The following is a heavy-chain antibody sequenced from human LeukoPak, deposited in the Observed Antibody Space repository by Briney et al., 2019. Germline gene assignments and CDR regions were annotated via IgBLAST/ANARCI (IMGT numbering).Heavy chain of an antibody. CDR1: GDSISSRSYY. CDR3: ARLGDLLTGYYFES. J-gene: IGHJ4*02. V-gene: IGHV4-39*02. Sequence: SETLSLTCTVSGDSISSRSYYWGWIRQPPGKGLEWIVSIYFSGSAHYNPSLKSRFALSVDRSKNHFSLEVKSVTAADTAVYFCARLGDLLTGYYFESWGQGTLVIVSS. CDR2: IYFSGSA. D-gene: IGHD3-9*01.